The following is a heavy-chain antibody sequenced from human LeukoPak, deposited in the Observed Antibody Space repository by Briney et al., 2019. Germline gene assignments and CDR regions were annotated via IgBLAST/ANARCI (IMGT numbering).Heavy chain of an antibody. CDR2: IIPIFGTA. J-gene: IGHJ4*02. D-gene: IGHD3-3*01. CDR1: GGTFSSYA. Sequence: ASVKVSCKASGGTFSSYAISWVRQAPGQGLEWMGGIIPIFGTANYAQKFQGRVTITADESTSTAYMELNSLRAEDTAVYYCARMSGSRLPGYWGQGALVTVSS. V-gene: IGHV1-69*13. CDR3: ARMSGSRLPGY.